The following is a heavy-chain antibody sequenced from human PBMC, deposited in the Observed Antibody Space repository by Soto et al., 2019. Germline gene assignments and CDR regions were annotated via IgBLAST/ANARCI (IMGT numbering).Heavy chain of an antibody. CDR1: GYSITSGYY. CDR2: IYHGGCN. V-gene: IGHV4-38-2*01. Sequence: PSETLSLTCAVSGYSITSGYYCAWIRQSPGKGLEWIGGIYHGGCNYYNPSLNSRVTLSTDMTNNNVSLILNSVAAADTVVYYCARVWPWVPYYYDSSPYTFENWFDPWGQGTLVTVSS. D-gene: IGHD3-22*01. J-gene: IGHJ5*02. CDR3: ARVWPWVPYYYDSSPYTFENWFDP.